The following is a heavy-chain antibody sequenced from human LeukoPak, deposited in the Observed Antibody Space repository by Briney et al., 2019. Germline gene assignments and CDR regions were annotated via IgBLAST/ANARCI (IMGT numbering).Heavy chain of an antibody. CDR1: GFTFSNYW. D-gene: IGHD4/OR15-4a*01. V-gene: IGHV3-74*01. CDR2: INSDGSST. Sequence: PGGSLRLSCAASGFTFSNYWMSWVRQAPGKGLVWVSRINSDGSSTSYADSVKGRFTISRDNAKNTLYLQMNSLRAEDTAVYYCARARRGAPLDYWGQGTLVTVSS. CDR3: ARARRGAPLDY. J-gene: IGHJ4*02.